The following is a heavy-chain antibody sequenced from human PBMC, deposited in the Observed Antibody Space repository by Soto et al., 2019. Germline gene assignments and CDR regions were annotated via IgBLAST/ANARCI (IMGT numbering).Heavy chain of an antibody. CDR3: ATLPPRIELAVLPIPT. CDR1: GGSISSTNW. D-gene: IGHD2-8*02. Sequence: QVQLRESGPGPVKPSGTLSLSCTVSGGSISSTNWWTWVRQSPGKGLEWIGEIYHTGSTTYNPSLRGRVTMSVDKSNNPFSLKLRYVTAADTAMYYCATLPPRIELAVLPIPTWGQGTLVTVSA. J-gene: IGHJ5*02. V-gene: IGHV4-4*02. CDR2: IYHTGST.